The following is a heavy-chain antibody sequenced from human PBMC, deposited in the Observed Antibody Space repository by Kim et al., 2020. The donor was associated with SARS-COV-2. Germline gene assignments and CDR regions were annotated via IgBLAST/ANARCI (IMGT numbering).Heavy chain of an antibody. Sequence: AQKFQGRVTMTRDTSISTAYMELSRLRSDDTAVYYCARDRGMGATTAAFDIWGQGTMVTVSS. V-gene: IGHV1-2*02. CDR3: ARDRGMGATTAAFDI. J-gene: IGHJ3*02. D-gene: IGHD1-26*01.